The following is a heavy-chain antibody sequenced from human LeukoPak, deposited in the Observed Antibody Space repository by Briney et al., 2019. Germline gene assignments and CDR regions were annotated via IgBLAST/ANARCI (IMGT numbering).Heavy chain of an antibody. CDR2: INPNSGGT. D-gene: IGHD4-17*01. CDR1: GYAFTGYY. J-gene: IGHJ6*02. Sequence: ASVKVSCKASGYAFTGYYMHWVRQAPGQGLEWMGWINPNSGGTNYAQKFQGRVTMTRDTSISTAYMELSRLRSDDTAVYYCARSRGRTEGYYYYYYGMDVWGQGTTVTVSS. V-gene: IGHV1-2*02. CDR3: ARSRGRTEGYYYYYYGMDV.